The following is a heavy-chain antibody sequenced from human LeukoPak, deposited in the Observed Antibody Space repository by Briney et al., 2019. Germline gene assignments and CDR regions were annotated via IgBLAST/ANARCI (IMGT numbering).Heavy chain of an antibody. CDR1: GFTFSSYA. V-gene: IGHV3-30-3*01. Sequence: GGSLRLSCAASGFTFSSYAMSWVRRAPGKGLEWVAVISYDGSNKYYADSVKGRFTISRDNSKNTLYLQMNSLRAEDTAVYYCARDRVGATDYFDYWGQGTLVTVSS. D-gene: IGHD1-26*01. CDR2: ISYDGSNK. CDR3: ARDRVGATDYFDY. J-gene: IGHJ4*02.